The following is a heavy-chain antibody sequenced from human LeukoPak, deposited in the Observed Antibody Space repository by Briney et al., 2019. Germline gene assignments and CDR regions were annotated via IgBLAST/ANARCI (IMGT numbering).Heavy chain of an antibody. CDR2: IYYSGST. CDR1: GGSISSSSYY. CDR3: ARRVLRGSTDY. Sequence: SETLSLTCTVSGGSISSSSYYWGWIRQPPGKGLECIGSIYYSGSTYYNPSLKSRVTISVDTSKNQFSLKLSSVTAADTAVYYCARRVLRGSTDYWGQGTLVTVSS. V-gene: IGHV4-39*01. J-gene: IGHJ4*02. D-gene: IGHD6-25*01.